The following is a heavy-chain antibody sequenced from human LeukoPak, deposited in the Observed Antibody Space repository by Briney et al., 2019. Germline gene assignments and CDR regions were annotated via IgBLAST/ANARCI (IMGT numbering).Heavy chain of an antibody. V-gene: IGHV3-69-1*01. CDR1: GFTFNTYP. CDR2: IRDSGIT. J-gene: IGHJ4*02. Sequence: GGSLRVSCAASGFTFNTYPMNWVRQAPGKGLEWISHIRDSGITDYADSVKGRFTISRDNAKNSLYLQLNSLRAEDTAVYYCARDHDYAFDIWGQGTLVTVSS. CDR3: ARDHDYAFDI. D-gene: IGHD4-17*01.